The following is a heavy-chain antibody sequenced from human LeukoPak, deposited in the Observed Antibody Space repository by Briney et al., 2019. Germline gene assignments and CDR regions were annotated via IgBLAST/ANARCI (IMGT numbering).Heavy chain of an antibody. CDR2: MNPKSGDT. J-gene: IGHJ4*02. Sequence: ASVKVSCKASGYTFTGYYIHWVRQAPGQGLAWMGWMNPKSGDTTYEQTFQGRVTLTRDTSISTAYMELRSLTSDDTAVYYCASYSSSWSENQSWGQGTLVTVSS. V-gene: IGHV1-2*02. D-gene: IGHD6-13*01. CDR1: GYTFTGYY. CDR3: ASYSSSWSENQS.